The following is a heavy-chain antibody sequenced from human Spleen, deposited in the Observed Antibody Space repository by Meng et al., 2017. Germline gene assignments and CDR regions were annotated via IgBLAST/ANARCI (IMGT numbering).Heavy chain of an antibody. D-gene: IGHD3-10*01. CDR2: ISAYNGDT. CDR1: GYTYTHHG. V-gene: IGHV1-18*01. CDR3: ARGTPGRSYSDY. Sequence: QVQLVQSGAEVKKPGASVKVSCKASGYTYTHHGIGWVRHAPGQGLEWMGWISAYNGDTIYVQKFQGRVTVSADRPTATAYMELRSLRSDDTAVYYCARGTPGRSYSDYWGQGTLVTVSS. J-gene: IGHJ4*02.